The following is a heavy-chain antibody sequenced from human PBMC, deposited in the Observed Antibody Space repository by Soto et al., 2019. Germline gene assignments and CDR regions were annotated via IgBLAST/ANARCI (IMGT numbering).Heavy chain of an antibody. Sequence: ASLKVACKASGYTFTGYYMHWVRQAPGQGLEWMGWINPNSGGTNYAQKFQGWVTMTRDTSISTAYMELSRLRSDDTAVYYCAREVRGPRPSFWSGYYTWWFDPWGQGTLVTVSS. CDR1: GYTFTGYY. D-gene: IGHD3-3*01. CDR2: INPNSGGT. V-gene: IGHV1-2*04. CDR3: AREVRGPRPSFWSGYYTWWFDP. J-gene: IGHJ5*02.